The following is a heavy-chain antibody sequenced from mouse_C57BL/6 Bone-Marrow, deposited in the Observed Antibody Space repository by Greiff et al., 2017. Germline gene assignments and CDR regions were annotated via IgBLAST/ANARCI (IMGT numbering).Heavy chain of an antibody. CDR3: ARTGDNHDRGYDV. D-gene: IGHD2-13*01. J-gene: IGHJ1*03. CDR2: IYPRSGNT. Sequence: VKLMQSGAELARPGASVKLSCKASGYTFTSYGISWVKQRTGQGLEWIGEIYPRSGNTYYNEKFKGKATLTADKSSSTAYMELRSLTSEVSGFYFCARTGDNHDRGYDVWGTGKAVTVS. V-gene: IGHV1-81*01. CDR1: GYTFTSYG.